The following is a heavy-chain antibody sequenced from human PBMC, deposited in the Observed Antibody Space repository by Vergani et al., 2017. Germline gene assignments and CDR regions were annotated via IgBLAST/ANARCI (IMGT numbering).Heavy chain of an antibody. J-gene: IGHJ4*02. CDR1: GGTFSSYA. Sequence: QVQLVQSGAEVKKPGSSVKVSCKASGGTFSSYAISWVRQAPGQGLEWMGMIIPILGTANSAQKSQGGVTITADESTSTAYMGLRSLRSGAPAVYYCGSGGYSSSWYVDWWGQGTLVTVSS. CDR3: GSGGYSSSWYVDW. D-gene: IGHD6-13*01. CDR2: IIPILGTA. V-gene: IGHV1-69*11.